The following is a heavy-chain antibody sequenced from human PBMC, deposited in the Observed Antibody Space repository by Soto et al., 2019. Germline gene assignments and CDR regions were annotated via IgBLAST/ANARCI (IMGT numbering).Heavy chain of an antibody. V-gene: IGHV4-39*01. J-gene: IGHJ4*02. D-gene: IGHD6-13*01. CDR2: IYYSGST. CDR3: ARQVYSSSWYRGTYYFDY. Sequence: PSATLSLTCTVSDGSTSSSSYYWGWIRQHPRKGLEWIGSIYYSGSTSYNPYLKSRVTIAVAISTNQFSLSMSSVTAADTAVYYCARQVYSSSWYRGTYYFDYWGQGTLVTVSS. CDR1: DGSTSSSSYY.